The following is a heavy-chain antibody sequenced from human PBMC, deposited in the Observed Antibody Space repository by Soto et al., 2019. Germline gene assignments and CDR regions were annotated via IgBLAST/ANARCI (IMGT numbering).Heavy chain of an antibody. J-gene: IGHJ4*02. D-gene: IGHD3-22*01. CDR1: GDFISNTTYY. V-gene: IGHV4-39*01. CDR2: IYFSGSGTS. CDR3: ARPGYSFGTSGYYPFDY. Sequence: SETLSLTCSVSGDFISNTTYYWAWVRQAPGKGLEWVGSIYFSGSGTSHYNPSLKSRVTISVDTSKNQFSLKLTSVTAADTAVYYCARPGYSFGTSGYYPFDYWGQGTLVTVSS.